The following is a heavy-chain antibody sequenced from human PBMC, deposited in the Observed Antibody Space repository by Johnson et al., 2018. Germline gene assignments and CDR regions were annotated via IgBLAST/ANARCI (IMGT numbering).Heavy chain of an antibody. V-gene: IGHV5-51*01. J-gene: IGHJ6*04. CDR2: IWPGDSDT. Sequence: VQLVQSGAEVRKPGESLLISCKGSGYSFSNNWIGWVRQMPGEGLAWMGIIWPGDSDTKYSPSFQGQVTIPADTSISTVYLQWSSLKASDTAKYYCAKQRERGTSYMDVWGKGTTVTVSS. CDR3: AKQRERGTSYMDV. D-gene: IGHD1-26*01. CDR1: GYSFSNNW.